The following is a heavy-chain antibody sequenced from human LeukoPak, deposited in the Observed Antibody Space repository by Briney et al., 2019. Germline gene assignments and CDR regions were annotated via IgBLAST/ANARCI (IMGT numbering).Heavy chain of an antibody. V-gene: IGHV4-39*01. J-gene: IGHJ4*02. CDR2: IYYSGST. Sequence: SETLSLTCTVSGGSISSSSYYWGWIRQPPGKGLEWIGSIYYSGSTYYNPSLKSRVTISVDTSKNQFSLKLSSVTAADTAVYYCARSYYDSSATGGYWGQGTLVTVSS. D-gene: IGHD3-22*01. CDR1: GGSISSSSYY. CDR3: ARSYYDSSATGGY.